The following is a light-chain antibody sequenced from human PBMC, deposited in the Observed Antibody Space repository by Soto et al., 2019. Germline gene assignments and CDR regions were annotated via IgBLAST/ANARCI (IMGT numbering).Light chain of an antibody. CDR1: NSNIGTNY. CDR2: DSN. CDR3: GTWDNSLSAVV. Sequence: QAVVTQPPSVSAAPGQKVTISCSGSNSNIGTNYVSWYQHLPGTAPKLLIYDSNKRPSGIPDRFSGSKSGTSATLGISGLQTGDEADYYCGTWDNSLSAVVFGGGTKVTVL. J-gene: IGLJ2*01. V-gene: IGLV1-51*01.